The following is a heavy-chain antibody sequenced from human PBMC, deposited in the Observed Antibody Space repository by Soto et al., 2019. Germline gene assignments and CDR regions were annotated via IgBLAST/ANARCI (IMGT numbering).Heavy chain of an antibody. V-gene: IGHV3-23*01. CDR1: GFTFSSYA. Sequence: GGSLRLSCGASGFTFSSYAMSWVRQAPGKGLEWVSAISGSGGSTYYADSVKGRFTISRDNSKNTLSLQMNSLRAEDTAVYYCAKDLRPYLQGFDYWGQGTLVTVSS. D-gene: IGHD2-21*01. J-gene: IGHJ4*02. CDR2: ISGSGGST. CDR3: AKDLRPYLQGFDY.